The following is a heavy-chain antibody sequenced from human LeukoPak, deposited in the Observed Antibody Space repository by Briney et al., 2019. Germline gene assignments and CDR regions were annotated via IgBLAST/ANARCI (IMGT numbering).Heavy chain of an antibody. CDR1: GFTLSDHH. D-gene: IGHD3-22*01. J-gene: IGHJ4*02. Sequence: GGSLRLSCAASGFTLSDHHMDWVRQAPGKGLEWIGRSRNKANAYSTVYAASVKGRFSISRDDPKNSLYLQMNSLKTEDTAVYYCGRMFYYGSSGYYPAHWGQGTLVTVSS. V-gene: IGHV3-72*01. CDR2: SRNKANAYST. CDR3: GRMFYYGSSGYYPAH.